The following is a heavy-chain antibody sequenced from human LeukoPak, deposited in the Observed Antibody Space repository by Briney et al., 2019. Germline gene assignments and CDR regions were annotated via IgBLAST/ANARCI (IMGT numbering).Heavy chain of an antibody. CDR3: ARQIWFGELSDGMDV. J-gene: IGHJ6*02. CDR1: GFTFSSYW. Sequence: PGGSLRLSCAASGFTFSSYWMHWVRQAPGKGLEWVSSISSSSSYIYYADSVKGRFTISRDNAKNSLYLQMNSLRAEDTAVYYCARQIWFGELSDGMDVWGQGTTVTVSS. D-gene: IGHD3-10*01. V-gene: IGHV3-21*01. CDR2: ISSSSSYI.